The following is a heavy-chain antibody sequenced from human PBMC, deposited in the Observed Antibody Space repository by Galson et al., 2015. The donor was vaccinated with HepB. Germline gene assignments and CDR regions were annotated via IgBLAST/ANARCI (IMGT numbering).Heavy chain of an antibody. V-gene: IGHV3-74*01. CDR3: PKDHGGPDDY. J-gene: IGHJ4*02. D-gene: IGHD5-24*01. CDR2: INEDGSTR. CDR1: GVTFSRYW. Sequence: SLRLSCAASGVTFSRYWMHWVRQVPGKGLVWVSRINEDGSTRSYADSVRGRFTISRDNAKNMVYLQVNSLRVEDTAVYYCPKDHGGPDDYWGQGTLVTVSS.